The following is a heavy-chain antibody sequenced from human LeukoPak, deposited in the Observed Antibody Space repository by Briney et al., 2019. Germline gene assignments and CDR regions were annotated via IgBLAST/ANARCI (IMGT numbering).Heavy chain of an antibody. CDR3: ALQGVRGVSYYFDY. J-gene: IGHJ4*02. D-gene: IGHD3-10*01. V-gene: IGHV1-3*01. Sequence: ASVKVSCKASGYTFTSYAMNWVRQAPGQSLEWMGWINAGNGNTKYSQKFQGRVTITRDTSASTAYMELSSLRSEDTAVYYCALQGVRGVSYYFDYWGQGTLVTVSS. CDR2: INAGNGNT. CDR1: GYTFTSYA.